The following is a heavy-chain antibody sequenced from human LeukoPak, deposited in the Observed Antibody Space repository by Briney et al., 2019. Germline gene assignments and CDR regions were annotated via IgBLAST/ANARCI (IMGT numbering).Heavy chain of an antibody. CDR3: ARGKSRSLPYYMDV. Sequence: PSETLSLTCAVYGGSFSGYYWRWIRQPPGKGLEWIGEINHSGSTNYNPSLKSRVTISVDTSKNQFSLKLSSVTAADTAVYYCARGKSRSLPYYMDVWGKGTTVTVSS. J-gene: IGHJ6*03. CDR2: INHSGST. V-gene: IGHV4-34*01. CDR1: GGSFSGYY. D-gene: IGHD3-3*01.